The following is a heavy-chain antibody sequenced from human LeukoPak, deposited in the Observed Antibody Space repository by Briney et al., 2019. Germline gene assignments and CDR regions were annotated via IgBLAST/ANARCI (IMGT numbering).Heavy chain of an antibody. CDR2: IYPNNGGT. Sequence: ASVTVSCKASGYTFTGYYIHWVRQAPGQGLDWMGRIYPNNGGTNYAQKFQGRVTMTRDMSMSTAYMELSRLRSDDTAVYYCAGEDNSSGYRPFDIWGQGTMVTVPS. CDR1: GYTFTGYY. V-gene: IGHV1-2*06. J-gene: IGHJ3*02. CDR3: AGEDNSSGYRPFDI. D-gene: IGHD3-22*01.